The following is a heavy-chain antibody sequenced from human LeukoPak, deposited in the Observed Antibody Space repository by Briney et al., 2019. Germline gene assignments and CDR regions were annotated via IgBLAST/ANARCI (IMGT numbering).Heavy chain of an antibody. CDR3: ARVTIAAAGTVPFDF. J-gene: IGHJ4*02. Sequence: PSETLSLTCTVSGGSISSGGYYWSWIRQPPGKGLEWIGYIYHSGSTYYNPSLKSRVTISVDRSKNQFSLKLSSVTAADTAVYYCARVTIAAAGTVPFDFWGQGTLVTVSS. D-gene: IGHD6-13*01. CDR1: GGSISSGGYY. V-gene: IGHV4-30-2*01. CDR2: IYHSGST.